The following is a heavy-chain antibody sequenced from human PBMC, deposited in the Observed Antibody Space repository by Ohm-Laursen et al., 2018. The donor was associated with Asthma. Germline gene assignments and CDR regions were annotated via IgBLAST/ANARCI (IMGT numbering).Heavy chain of an antibody. D-gene: IGHD6-13*01. V-gene: IGHV3-30*18. CDR3: AKDCAAAGTYYYYGMDV. J-gene: IGHJ6*02. CDR1: GFTFSSYG. Sequence: RSLRLSCAASGFTFSSYGMHWVRQAPGKGLEWVAVISYDGSNKYYADSVKGRFTISRDNSKNTLHLQMNSLRAEDTALYYCAKDCAAAGTYYYYGMDVWGQGTTVTVSS. CDR2: ISYDGSNK.